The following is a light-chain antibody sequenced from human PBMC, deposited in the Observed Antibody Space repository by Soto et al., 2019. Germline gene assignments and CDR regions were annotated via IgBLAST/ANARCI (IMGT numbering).Light chain of an antibody. CDR3: QQYNNWPRT. CDR1: QSVSNN. V-gene: IGKV3-15*01. Sequence: ERVMTQSPATLSVSPGVRATLSCRASQSVSNNLAWYQQKPGQAPRLLIFGASTRATGIPARFSGSGSGTEFTLTISSLQSEDFAVYYCQQYNNWPRTFGQGTKVDIK. J-gene: IGKJ1*01. CDR2: GAS.